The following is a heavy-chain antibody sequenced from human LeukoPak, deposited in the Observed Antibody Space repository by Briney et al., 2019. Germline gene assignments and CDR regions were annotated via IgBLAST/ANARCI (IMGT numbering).Heavy chain of an antibody. J-gene: IGHJ4*02. CDR3: ARVAYDILTGYLYYFDY. Sequence: NPSKTLSLTCTVSGDSISSYFWSWIRQPAGKGLEWIGRIYASGSANYNPSLKSRVTMSVDTSKNQFSLKLSSVTAADTAVYYCARVAYDILTGYLYYFDYWGQGTLVTVSS. V-gene: IGHV4-4*07. CDR1: GDSISSYF. CDR2: IYASGSA. D-gene: IGHD3-9*01.